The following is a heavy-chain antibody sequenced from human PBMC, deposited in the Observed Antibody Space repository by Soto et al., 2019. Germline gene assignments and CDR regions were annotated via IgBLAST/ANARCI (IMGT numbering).Heavy chain of an antibody. CDR1: GGSIRSGGYS. J-gene: IGHJ4*02. Sequence: QLQLQESGSGLVRPSQTLSLTCAVSGGSIRSGGYSWSWIRQPPGKGLEWIGHIYYSGTTNYSPSLKSRVTISLDSSKNEFSLNLTSVTAADTAVYYCARGSNHDGYYEGFEYWGQGTLATVSS. CDR2: IYYSGTT. D-gene: IGHD3-22*01. V-gene: IGHV4-30-2*01. CDR3: ARGSNHDGYYEGFEY.